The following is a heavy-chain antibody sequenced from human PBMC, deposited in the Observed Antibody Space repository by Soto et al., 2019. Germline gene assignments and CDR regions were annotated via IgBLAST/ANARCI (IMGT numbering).Heavy chain of an antibody. V-gene: IGHV3-7*01. D-gene: IGHD3-16*01. CDR1: GFTFSNYW. Sequence: RGSLRLSCATSGFTFSNYWMHWVRQAPGKGLEWVANINQDGSEIHFVDSVKGRFTISRDNAKNSLYLQMNSLRAEDTAVYYCAREIGGAGAFWGQGTLVTVSS. CDR2: INQDGSEI. CDR3: AREIGGAGAF. J-gene: IGHJ4*02.